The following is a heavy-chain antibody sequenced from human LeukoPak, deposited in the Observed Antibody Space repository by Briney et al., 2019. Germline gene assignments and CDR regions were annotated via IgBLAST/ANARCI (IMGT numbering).Heavy chain of an antibody. D-gene: IGHD2-15*01. V-gene: IGHV1-3*01. CDR2: IYPASGHT. J-gene: IGHJ4*02. CDR1: GYIFTAFV. CDR3: VRNRGEGFCSDGLCHDLVY. Sequence: ASVKVSCKASGYIFTAFVMHWVRQAPGQRLDWMGWIYPASGHTQYSQKFQDRVSITRDISANTVYMELSSLRSEDTAVYYCVRNRGEGFCSDGLCHDLVYWGLGTLITVSS.